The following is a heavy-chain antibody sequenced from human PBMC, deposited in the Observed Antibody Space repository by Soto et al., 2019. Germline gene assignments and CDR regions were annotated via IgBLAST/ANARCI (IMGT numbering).Heavy chain of an antibody. V-gene: IGHV3-30-3*01. CDR2: ISYDGTNK. CDR3: ARDPKTAGGQHWAFNYFDS. J-gene: IGHJ4*02. Sequence: LRLSYAASGFSFSISPMHWVRQAPGKGPEWVALISYDGTNKFYADSVKGRFTISRDNSKSTLYLQVDSLRPEDAAVYYCARDPKTAGGQHWAFNYFDSWGQGTLVTVSS. D-gene: IGHD2-21*02. CDR1: GFSFSISP.